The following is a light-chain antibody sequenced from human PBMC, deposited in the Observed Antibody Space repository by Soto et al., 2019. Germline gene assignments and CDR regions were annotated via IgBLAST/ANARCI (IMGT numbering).Light chain of an antibody. CDR2: EVT. CDR1: NSDVGSYNP. Sequence: SDLTQPSSVSGSPRLSITLSYTGTNSDVGSYNPVSWFQQHPGKAPKLVIYEVTKRPSGVSDRFSGSKSGNTASLTISGLQAEDEADYYCFSYAGDSVYVFGTGNKVTV. CDR3: FSYAGDSVYV. J-gene: IGLJ1*01. V-gene: IGLV2-23*02.